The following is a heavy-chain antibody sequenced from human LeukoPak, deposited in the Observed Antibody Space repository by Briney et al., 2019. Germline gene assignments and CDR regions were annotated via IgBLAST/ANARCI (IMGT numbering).Heavy chain of an antibody. CDR1: GFTFSSYS. Sequence: GGSLRLSCAASGFTFSSYSMNWVRQAPGKGLEWVSSISSSSTYIYYADSVKGRFTISRDNAKNSLYVQMNSLRAEDTAVYYCARGGAAGEDYYYMDVWGKGTTVTVSS. J-gene: IGHJ6*03. CDR2: ISSSSTYI. V-gene: IGHV3-21*01. D-gene: IGHD6-13*01. CDR3: ARGGAAGEDYYYMDV.